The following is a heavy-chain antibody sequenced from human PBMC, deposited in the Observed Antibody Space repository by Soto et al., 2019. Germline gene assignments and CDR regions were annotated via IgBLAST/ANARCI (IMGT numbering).Heavy chain of an antibody. CDR1: GFTFSSRA. CDR2: ISSNSSNI. V-gene: IGHV3-48*02. Sequence: EVQLVESGGGLEQPGGSLTPSCTAPGFTFSSRAMNGVRHFPGRGLEWVSYISSNSSNIDYAVSVMGRFPVSRDNAKNSLYLQMNTLRDEDTAVYYCASDRSLGSNWYYYLESWGQGTLVTVSS. CDR3: ASDRSLGSNWYYYLES. J-gene: IGHJ4*02. D-gene: IGHD1-20*01.